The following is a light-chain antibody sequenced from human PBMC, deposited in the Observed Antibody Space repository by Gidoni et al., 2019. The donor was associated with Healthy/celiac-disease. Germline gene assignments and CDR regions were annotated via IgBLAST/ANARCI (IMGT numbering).Light chain of an antibody. J-gene: IGKJ2*01. CDR3: QQRSNWPPKYT. CDR2: DAS. Sequence: EIGLTQSPATLSLSPGERATLSCRASQSVSSYLAWYQQKPGQAPRLLIYDASNRATGIPARFSGSGSGTDFTLTISSLEPEDFAVYYCQQRSNWPPKYTFGQXTQLEIK. CDR1: QSVSSY. V-gene: IGKV3-11*01.